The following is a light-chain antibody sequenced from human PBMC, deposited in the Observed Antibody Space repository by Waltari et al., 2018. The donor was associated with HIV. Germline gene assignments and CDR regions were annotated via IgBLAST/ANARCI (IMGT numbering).Light chain of an antibody. Sequence: DIVMTQSPDSLAVSLGERATINCQSSQRVSYTANNKNYLAWYQQKPGQPPKLLIYWASTRESGVPDRFSGSGSGTDFTLTISSLQAADVAVYYCQQYYSTPWTFGQGTKVDI. CDR2: WAS. CDR3: QQYYSTPWT. J-gene: IGKJ1*01. V-gene: IGKV4-1*01. CDR1: QRVSYTANNKNY.